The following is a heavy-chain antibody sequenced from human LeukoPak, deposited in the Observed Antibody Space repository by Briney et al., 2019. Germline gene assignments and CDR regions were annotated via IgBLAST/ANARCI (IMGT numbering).Heavy chain of an antibody. V-gene: IGHV3-30*02. Sequence: GGSLRLSCAASGFTFSSYGMHWVRQAPGKGLEWVAFIRYDGSNKYYADSVKGRFTISRDNSKNTLYLQMNSLRAEDTAVYYCGKAARYYYDSSGNFDYWGQGTLVTVSS. CDR3: GKAARYYYDSSGNFDY. CDR1: GFTFSSYG. J-gene: IGHJ4*02. D-gene: IGHD3-22*01. CDR2: IRYDGSNK.